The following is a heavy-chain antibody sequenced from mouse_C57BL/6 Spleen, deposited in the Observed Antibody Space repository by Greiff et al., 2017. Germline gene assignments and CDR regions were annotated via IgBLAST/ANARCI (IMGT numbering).Heavy chain of an antibody. J-gene: IGHJ1*03. CDR1: GYSITSGYY. D-gene: IGHD1-1*01. Sequence: VQLKESGPGLVKPSPSLSLTCSVTGYSITSGYYWNWIRQFPGNKLEWMAYISYDGSNNYNPSLKNRITITRDTSNNQFFLKLNSVTTEDAASYYCARVPCYYGRYFDVWGTGTTVTVSS. CDR2: ISYDGSN. V-gene: IGHV3-6*01. CDR3: ARVPCYYGRYFDV.